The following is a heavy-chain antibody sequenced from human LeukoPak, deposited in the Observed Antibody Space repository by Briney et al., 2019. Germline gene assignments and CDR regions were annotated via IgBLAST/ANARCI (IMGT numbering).Heavy chain of an antibody. D-gene: IGHD3-16*01. V-gene: IGHV3-30*02. CDR2: IRYDGNNK. CDR3: AKNGPDYIWGNYLDY. Sequence: GGSLRLSCAASGFTFSTYGMHWVRQDPGKGLEWVAFIRYDGNNKYYADSVKGRFTISRDNSKNMLYLEMKSLRPEDTAVYYCAKNGPDYIWGNYLDYRGQGTLVTVSS. J-gene: IGHJ4*02. CDR1: GFTFSTYG.